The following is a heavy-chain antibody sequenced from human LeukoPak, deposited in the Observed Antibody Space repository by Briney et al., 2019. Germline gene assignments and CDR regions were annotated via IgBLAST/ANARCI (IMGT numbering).Heavy chain of an antibody. CDR1: GGSISSSTYY. CDR2: LYYSGST. V-gene: IGHV4-39*01. Sequence: SETLSLTCTVSGGSISSSTYYWGWIRQPPGKGLEWLWNLYYSGSTYDKPSLKSRVTISVDTSKNQFSLKLSSVTAADTAVYYCARQAISGYDPPPFDSWGQGTLVTVSS. CDR3: ARQAISGYDPPPFDS. D-gene: IGHD5-12*01. J-gene: IGHJ4*02.